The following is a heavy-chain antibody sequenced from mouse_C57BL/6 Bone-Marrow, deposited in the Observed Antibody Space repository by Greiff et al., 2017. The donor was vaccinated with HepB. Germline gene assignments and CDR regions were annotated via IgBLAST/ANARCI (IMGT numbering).Heavy chain of an antibody. J-gene: IGHJ2*01. CDR3: ARYPLITTAVAPLFAY. Sequence: QVQLQQSGPGLVQPSQSLSITCTVSGFSLTSYGVYWVRQSPGKGLEWLGVIWSGGSTDSNAAFISRLSISKDNSKSQVFVKIHSLPDDDTAIYYCARYPLITTAVAPLFAYRGQGTTLTLSS. D-gene: IGHD1-1*01. CDR1: GFSLTSYG. V-gene: IGHV2-2*01. CDR2: IWSGGST.